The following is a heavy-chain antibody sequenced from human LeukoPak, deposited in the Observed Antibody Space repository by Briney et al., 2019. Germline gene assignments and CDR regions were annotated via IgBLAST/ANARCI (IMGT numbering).Heavy chain of an antibody. CDR3: AGSWNYFDY. Sequence: SETLSLTCAVYGGSFSGYDLSWVRQPPGKGLEWMGEINHSGSTNYNPSLKSRVTISVDTSKNQFSLKLSSVTAADTAVYYCAGSWNYFDYWGQGTLVTVSS. J-gene: IGHJ4*02. CDR2: INHSGST. V-gene: IGHV4-34*01. D-gene: IGHD3-10*01. CDR1: GGSFSGYD.